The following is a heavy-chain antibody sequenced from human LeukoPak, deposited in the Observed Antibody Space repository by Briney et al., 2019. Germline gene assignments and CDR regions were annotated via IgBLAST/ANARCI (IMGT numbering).Heavy chain of an antibody. CDR2: IIPIFGTA. J-gene: IGHJ6*03. D-gene: IGHD3-22*01. CDR1: GGTFSSYA. Sequence: ASVKVSCKASGGTFSSYAISWVRQAPGQGLEWMGGIIPIFGTANYAQKFQGRVTITTDESTSTAYMELSRLRSEDTAVYYCARSPPDYYDSSGYYGTGPYYYYMDVWGKGTTVTLSS. CDR3: ARSPPDYYDSSGYYGTGPYYYYMDV. V-gene: IGHV1-69*05.